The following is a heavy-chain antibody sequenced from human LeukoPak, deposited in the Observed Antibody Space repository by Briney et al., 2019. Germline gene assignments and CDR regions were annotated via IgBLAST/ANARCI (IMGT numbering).Heavy chain of an antibody. CDR2: ITSSSSYI. D-gene: IGHD1-26*01. Sequence: PGGSLRLSCAASGFTFTSYNMNWVRQAPGKGLEWVSSITSSSSYIYYADSVKGRFTISRDNAKNSLYLQMDSLRVEDTAVYYCARDPYSGNYGAYYYYYMDVWGKGTTVTVSS. J-gene: IGHJ6*03. V-gene: IGHV3-21*06. CDR1: GFTFTSYN. CDR3: ARDPYSGNYGAYYYYYMDV.